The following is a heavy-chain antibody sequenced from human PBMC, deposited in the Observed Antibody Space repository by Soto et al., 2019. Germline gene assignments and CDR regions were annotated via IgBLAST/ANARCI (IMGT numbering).Heavy chain of an antibody. CDR2: ISAYNGNT. CDR3: ARDIGSWTTVITTYGMDV. Sequence: QVQLVQSGAGVKKPGASVKVSCKASGYTFTSYGISWVRQAPGQGLEWMGWISAYNGNTNYAQKLQGRVTMTTDTSTSTAYMELRSLRSDDTAVYYCARDIGSWTTVITTYGMDVWGQGTTVTVSS. D-gene: IGHD4-17*01. CDR1: GYTFTSYG. J-gene: IGHJ6*02. V-gene: IGHV1-18*01.